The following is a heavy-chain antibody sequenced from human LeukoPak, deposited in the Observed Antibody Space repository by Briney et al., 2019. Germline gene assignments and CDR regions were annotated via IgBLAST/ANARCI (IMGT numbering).Heavy chain of an antibody. V-gene: IGHV3-23*01. Sequence: GGSLRLSCAGTGFAFNMFAIDWVRQAPGQGLEWVSGLSRGGSTTNYADSVKGRFTISRDKSQNSVFLQLNSLRPEDTAVYYCARQQRIRHCSEGVCTEGYYFDYWAQGTLVTVSS. CDR2: LSRGGSTT. CDR3: ARQQRIRHCSEGVCTEGYYFDY. D-gene: IGHD2-15*01. J-gene: IGHJ4*02. CDR1: GFAFNMFA.